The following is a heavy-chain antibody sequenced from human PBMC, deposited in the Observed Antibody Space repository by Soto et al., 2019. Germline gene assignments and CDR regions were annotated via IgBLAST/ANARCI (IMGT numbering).Heavy chain of an antibody. D-gene: IGHD2-21*02. J-gene: IGHJ4*01. CDR2: IDSDGSST. Sequence: GGSLRLSCAASGFTFSSYWMHWVRQAPGKGLVWVSRIDSDGSSTSYADSVKGRFTISRDNAKNTLYLQMNSLRAEDTAVYYCAREGDCGGDCYPTAFDYWGHGTLVTVSS. CDR3: AREGDCGGDCYPTAFDY. CDR1: GFTFSSYW. V-gene: IGHV3-74*01.